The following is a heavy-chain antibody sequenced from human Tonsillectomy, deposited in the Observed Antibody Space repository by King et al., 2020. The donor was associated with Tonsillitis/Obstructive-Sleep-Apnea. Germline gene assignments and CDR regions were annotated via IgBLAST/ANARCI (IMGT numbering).Heavy chain of an antibody. CDR3: ARGRGLELPTRDIYCFDY. CDR1: GGSFSGYY. J-gene: IGHJ4*02. V-gene: IGHV4-34*01. CDR2: IKHSGST. D-gene: IGHD1-7*01. Sequence: VQLQQWGAGLLKPSETLSLTCAVYGGSFSGYYWSWIRQPPGKGLEWIGEIKHSGSTNYNPSLKSRVTISVDTSKNQFSLKLSSVTAADTAVYYCARGRGLELPTRDIYCFDYWGQGTLVTVSS.